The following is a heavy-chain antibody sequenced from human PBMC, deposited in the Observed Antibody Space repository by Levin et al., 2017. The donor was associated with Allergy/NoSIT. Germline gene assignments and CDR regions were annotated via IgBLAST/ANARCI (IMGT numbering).Heavy chain of an antibody. CDR2: ISSSSSHI. J-gene: IGHJ4*02. V-gene: IGHV3-48*02. CDR3: VRGLFDS. CDR1: GFILSSYN. Sequence: GGSLRLSCAASGFILSSYNMNWVRQAPGKGLEWVAYISSSSSHIYYADSVKGRFTISRDNAKNSLDLQMNSLRDEDTAVYYCVRGLFDSWGQGTLVTVSS.